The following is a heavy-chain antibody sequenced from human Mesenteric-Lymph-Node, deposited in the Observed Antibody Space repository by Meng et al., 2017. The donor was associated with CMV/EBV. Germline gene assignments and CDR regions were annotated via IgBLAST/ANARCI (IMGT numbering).Heavy chain of an antibody. Sequence: VQLVQPGAEVKKPGASVKVSCKASGYTFTGYYMQWVRQAPGQGLEWMGWINPNSGATDYAQKFQGRVTITTDTSITTAYMELHTLRSDDTAVYYCAPAPGDYWGQGTLVTVSS. CDR2: INPNSGAT. V-gene: IGHV1-2*02. D-gene: IGHD1-14*01. CDR3: APAPGDY. J-gene: IGHJ4*02. CDR1: GYTFTGYY.